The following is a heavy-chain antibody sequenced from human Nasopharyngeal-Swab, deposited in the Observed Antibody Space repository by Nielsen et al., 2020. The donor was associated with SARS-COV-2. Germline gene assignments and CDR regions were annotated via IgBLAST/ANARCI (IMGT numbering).Heavy chain of an antibody. J-gene: IGHJ4*02. V-gene: IGHV3-73*01. CDR1: GFTFSDSA. CDR3: NGCGGGCYSGRDY. Sequence: GESLKISCAASGFTFSDSAIRWVRQASGKGLEWVGRVRSRGDSYATAYSASVKGRFISFKDNPTNPVYLQMNSLKTEDTAMYYCNGCGGGCYSGRDYLGQGTLVTVSS. D-gene: IGHD2-15*01. CDR2: VRSRGDSYAT.